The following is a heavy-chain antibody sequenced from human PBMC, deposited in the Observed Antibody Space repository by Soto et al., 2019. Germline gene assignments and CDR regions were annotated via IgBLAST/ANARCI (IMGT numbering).Heavy chain of an antibody. D-gene: IGHD6-13*01. CDR2: ISYDGSNK. CDR1: GFTFSSYG. V-gene: IGHV3-30*18. Sequence: QVQLVESGGGVVQPGRSLRLSCAASGFTFSSYGMHWVRQAPGKGLEWVAVISYDGSNKYYADSVKGRFTISRDNSKNTLYLQMNSLRAEDTAVYYCAKDRDSSSWYWTFDYWGQGTLVTVSS. J-gene: IGHJ4*02. CDR3: AKDRDSSSWYWTFDY.